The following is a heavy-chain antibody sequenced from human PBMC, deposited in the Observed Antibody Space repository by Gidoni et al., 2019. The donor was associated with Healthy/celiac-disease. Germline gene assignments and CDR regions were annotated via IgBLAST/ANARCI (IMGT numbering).Heavy chain of an antibody. CDR3: AAGADYYDSSGYSDY. CDR2: IYYSGST. Sequence: QVQLQESGPGLVKPSETLSLTCTVSGGSISRYYWSWIRQPPGKGLEWIGYIYYSGSTNYNPSLKSRFTISVDTSKNQFSLKLSSVTAADTAVYYCAAGADYYDSSGYSDYWGQGTLVTVSS. CDR1: GGSISRYY. J-gene: IGHJ4*02. D-gene: IGHD3-22*01. V-gene: IGHV4-59*01.